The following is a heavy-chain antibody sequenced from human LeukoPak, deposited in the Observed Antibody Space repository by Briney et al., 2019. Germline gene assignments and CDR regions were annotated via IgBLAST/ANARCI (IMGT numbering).Heavy chain of an antibody. Sequence: PGGSLRLSCAASGFTFSSYSMNWVRRAPGKGLEWVSSINSSSSNNYYADSVKDRFTISRDNAKNSLYLEMKLLRAGDTAVYYCARAPDHNDSSGYAYWGQGTLVTV. J-gene: IGHJ4*02. D-gene: IGHD3-22*01. CDR3: ARAPDHNDSSGYAY. CDR2: INSSSSNN. V-gene: IGHV3-21*01. CDR1: GFTFSSYS.